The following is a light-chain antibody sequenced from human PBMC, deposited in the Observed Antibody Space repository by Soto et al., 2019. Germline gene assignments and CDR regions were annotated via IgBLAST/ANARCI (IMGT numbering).Light chain of an antibody. CDR2: DAS. CDR1: QSVSNN. V-gene: IGKV3-11*01. J-gene: IGKJ5*01. CDR3: QQRYNWPPIT. Sequence: EILLTQSPATLSLSPGERASLSCRASQSVSNNLAWYQQKPGQAPRLLIYDASNRATGVPARFSGSGSGTDFTLTISSLEPEDFAVYYCQQRYNWPPITFGQGTRLEIK.